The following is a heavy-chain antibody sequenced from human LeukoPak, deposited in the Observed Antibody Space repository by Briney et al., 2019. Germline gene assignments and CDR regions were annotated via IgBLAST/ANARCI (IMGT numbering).Heavy chain of an antibody. CDR1: GFTFSSYA. Sequence: GGSLRLSCATSGFTFSSYAMSWVRQAPGKGLDWVAVIWYDGSNKYYADSVKGRFTISRDNSKNTLYLQMNSLRAEDTAVYYCARDQHDSSGSDIWGQGTMVTVSS. CDR3: ARDQHDSSGSDI. D-gene: IGHD3-22*01. J-gene: IGHJ3*02. CDR2: IWYDGSNK. V-gene: IGHV3-33*08.